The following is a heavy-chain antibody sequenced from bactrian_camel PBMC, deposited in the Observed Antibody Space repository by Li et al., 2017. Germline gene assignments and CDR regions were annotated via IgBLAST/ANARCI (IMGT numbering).Heavy chain of an antibody. Sequence: HVQLVESGGGLVQPGGSLTLSCAASGFTSGDTWIQWVRQVPGKGLEWVSTIYTADGRANSADSVKDRFTVSRDNAKNMVYLRMVNLKSEDTALYFCAKALGGGNYYTGELNFWGQGTQVT. CDR1: GFTSGDTW. D-gene: IGHD2*01. V-gene: IGHV3S1*01. J-gene: IGHJ4*01. CDR3: AKALGGGNYYTGELNF. CDR2: IYTADGRA.